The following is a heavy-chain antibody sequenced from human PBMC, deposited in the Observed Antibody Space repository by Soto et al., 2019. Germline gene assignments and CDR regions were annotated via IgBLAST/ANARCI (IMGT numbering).Heavy chain of an antibody. CDR2: INPSGGST. D-gene: IGHD5-12*01. CDR3: ARVPNPFRLKIGYEDAFDF. V-gene: IGHV1-46*01. J-gene: IGHJ3*01. Sequence: VKAPCQASGYTFTSYYMHWVRHAPGQGLEWMGRINPSGGSTSYAQKFQGRVTMTRDTSTSTVYMELSSLRSEDTAVYYCARVPNPFRLKIGYEDAFDFWGQGTMVTVSS. CDR1: GYTFTSYY.